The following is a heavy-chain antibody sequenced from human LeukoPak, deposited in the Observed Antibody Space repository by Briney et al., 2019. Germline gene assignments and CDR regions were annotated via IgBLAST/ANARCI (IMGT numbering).Heavy chain of an antibody. J-gene: IGHJ5*02. Sequence: PSKTLSLTCAVSGGSISSSNWWSWVRQPPGKGLEWIGEIYHSGSTNYNPSLKSRVTISVDKSKNQFSLKLSSVTAADTAVYYCARVGTYYYDSSGYSWFDPWGQGTLVTVSS. V-gene: IGHV4-4*02. CDR1: GGSISSSNW. CDR2: IYHSGST. CDR3: ARVGTYYYDSSGYSWFDP. D-gene: IGHD3-22*01.